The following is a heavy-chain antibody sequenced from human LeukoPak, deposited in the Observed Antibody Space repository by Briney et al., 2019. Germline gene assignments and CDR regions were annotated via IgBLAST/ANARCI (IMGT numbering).Heavy chain of an antibody. CDR1: GFTFSSYW. J-gene: IGHJ4*02. CDR2: IKQDGSEK. V-gene: IGHV3-7*01. CDR3: ARGPTRANSSDY. Sequence: GGSLRLSCAASGFTFSSYWMSWVRQVPGKGLEWVAKIKQDGSEKYYVDSVKGRFTLSRDNAKNSLYLQMNSLRAEDTAVYYCARGPTRANSSDYWGQGTLVTVPS. D-gene: IGHD2/OR15-2a*01.